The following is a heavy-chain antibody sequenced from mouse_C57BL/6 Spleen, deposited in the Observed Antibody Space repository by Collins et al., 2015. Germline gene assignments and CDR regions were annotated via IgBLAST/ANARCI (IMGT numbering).Heavy chain of an antibody. CDR1: GYSITSDYA. J-gene: IGHJ2*01. CDR2: ISYSGST. V-gene: IGHV3-2*02. CDR3: ARGITGDY. Sequence: DVQLQESGPGLVKPSQSLSLTCTVTGYSITSDYAWNWIRQFPGNKLEWMGYISYSGSTSYNPSLKSRISITRDTSKNQFFLQLNSVTTEDTATYYCARGITGDYWGQGTTLTVSS. D-gene: IGHD2-4*01.